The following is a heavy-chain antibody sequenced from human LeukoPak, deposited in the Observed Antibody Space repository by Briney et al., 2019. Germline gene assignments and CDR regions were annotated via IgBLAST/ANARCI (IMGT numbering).Heavy chain of an antibody. CDR2: INSSNSYI. D-gene: IGHD6-13*01. Sequence: GGSLRLSCAASGFTFSSYSMIWVRQAPGKGLEWVSSINSSNSYIYYAHSVKGRFTISRDNAKNSLYLQMNSLRAEDTAVYYCARVPGIAAAGTLYPPLDYWGQGTLVAVSS. J-gene: IGHJ4*02. CDR1: GFTFSSYS. CDR3: ARVPGIAAAGTLYPPLDY. V-gene: IGHV3-21*01.